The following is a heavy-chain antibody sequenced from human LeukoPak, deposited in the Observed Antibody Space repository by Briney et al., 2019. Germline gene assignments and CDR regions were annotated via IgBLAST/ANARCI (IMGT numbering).Heavy chain of an antibody. V-gene: IGHV4-39*07. CDR2: IYHTGST. CDR3: ARGLGQQLAPPMRNWFDP. J-gene: IGHJ5*02. CDR1: GGSIRSDNYY. D-gene: IGHD6-13*01. Sequence: PSETLSLTCSVSGGSIRSDNYYWGWIRQPPGKGLEWIGSIYHTGSTYYNSSLKSRVTISVDTSKNQFSLKLSSVTAADTAVYYCARGLGQQLAPPMRNWFDPWGQGTLVTVSS.